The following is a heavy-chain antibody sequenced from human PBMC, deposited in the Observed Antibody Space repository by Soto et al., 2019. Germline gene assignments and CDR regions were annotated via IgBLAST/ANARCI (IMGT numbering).Heavy chain of an antibody. J-gene: IGHJ4*02. CDR1: GFTFSTYW. Sequence: GGSLRLSCAASGFTFSTYWMDWVRQTPGKGLEWVANINQDGSEKNYVYSVKGRFTIYRDNAKNSLYLQMSSLAAEDSALYYCSRSLNSWGQGTLVTVSS. CDR3: SRSLNS. V-gene: IGHV3-7*01. CDR2: INQDGSEK.